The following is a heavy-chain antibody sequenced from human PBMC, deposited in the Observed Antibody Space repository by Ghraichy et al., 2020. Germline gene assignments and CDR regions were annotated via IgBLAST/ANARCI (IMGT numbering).Heavy chain of an antibody. CDR2: ILNGGRT. D-gene: IGHD5-24*01. Sequence: ESLNISCAVYGGSFSHYYWSWIRQPPGKGLEWIGEILNGGRTNYNPSLNSRVTISVDTSKTQFSLRLTSVTAADTAVYYCARRGGYNYPFYFDYWGQGALVTVSS. CDR1: GGSFSHYY. CDR3: ARRGGYNYPFYFDY. J-gene: IGHJ4*02. V-gene: IGHV4-34*12.